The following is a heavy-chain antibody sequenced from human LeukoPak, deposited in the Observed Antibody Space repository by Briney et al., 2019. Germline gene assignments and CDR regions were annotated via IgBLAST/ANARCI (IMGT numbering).Heavy chain of an antibody. D-gene: IGHD5-12*01. CDR3: AGGWEPYDYWFDP. Sequence: ASVKISCKASGDRFTDYDINWVRQATGQGLEWMGWMNPNTGNTDYAQKFQGRVTMTRDTSISTAYMELSGLRSDDTAIYYCAGGWEPYDYWFDPWGQGTLVTVSS. J-gene: IGHJ5*02. CDR1: GDRFTDYD. V-gene: IGHV1-8*01. CDR2: MNPNTGNT.